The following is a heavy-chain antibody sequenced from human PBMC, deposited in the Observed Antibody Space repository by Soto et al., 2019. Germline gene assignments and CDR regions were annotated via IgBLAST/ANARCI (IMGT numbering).Heavy chain of an antibody. D-gene: IGHD3-10*01. V-gene: IGHV1-69*01. CDR1: ASTFSSYG. CDR2: IIPIFGTA. Sequence: SSRSAASTFSSYGISWLLQSPGLGLEWTGGIIPIFGTANYAQKFQGRVTITADESTSKAYMELSSLRSEDTAVYYCARDQDGSGSYYNHLYYYYYGMDVWGQGTTVTVSS. J-gene: IGHJ6*02. CDR3: ARDQDGSGSYYNHLYYYYYGMDV.